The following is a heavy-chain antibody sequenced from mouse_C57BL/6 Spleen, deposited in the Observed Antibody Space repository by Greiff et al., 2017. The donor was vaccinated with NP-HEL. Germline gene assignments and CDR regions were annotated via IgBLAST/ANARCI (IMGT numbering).Heavy chain of an antibody. J-gene: IGHJ1*03. CDR3: ARALSTVVGYWYFDV. CDR2: ISYDGSN. D-gene: IGHD1-1*01. V-gene: IGHV3-6*01. CDR1: GYSITSGYY. Sequence: EVQRVESGPGLVKPSQSLSLTCSVTGYSITSGYYWNWIRQFPGNKLEWMGYISYDGSNNYNPSLKNRISITRDTSKNQFFLKLNSVTTEDTATYYGARALSTVVGYWYFDVWGTGTTVTVSS.